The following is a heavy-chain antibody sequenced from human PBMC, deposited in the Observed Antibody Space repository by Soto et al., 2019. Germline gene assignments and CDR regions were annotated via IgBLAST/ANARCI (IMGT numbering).Heavy chain of an antibody. D-gene: IGHD2-15*01. CDR1: GYSFSNYW. CDR3: ARQFHDNSGGGYYYYGLDV. CDR2: IYPADSDT. J-gene: IGHJ6*02. V-gene: IGHV5-51*01. Sequence: PGESLKISWEGSGYSFSNYWIAWVRQMPGTGLEWMGIIYPADSDTRYSPSFQGQVTISADKYINTAYLQWSSLKASDTATYYCARQFHDNSGGGYYYYGLDVWGQGTTVTVSS.